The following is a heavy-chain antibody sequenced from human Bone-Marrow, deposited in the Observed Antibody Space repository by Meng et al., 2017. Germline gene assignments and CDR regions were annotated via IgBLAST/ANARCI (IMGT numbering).Heavy chain of an antibody. CDR2: ISSSSSYI. V-gene: IGHV3-21*04. J-gene: IGHJ5*02. D-gene: IGHD2-15*01. CDR3: TREAGGIVVVVTATHLVVWFDP. Sequence: GESLKISCAASGFTFSSYSMNWVRQAPGKGLEWVSSISSSSSYIYYADSVKGRFTISRDNAKNSLYLQMNSLRSEDTAVYYCTREAGGIVVVVTATHLVVWFDPWGQGTRVTIAS. CDR1: GFTFSSYS.